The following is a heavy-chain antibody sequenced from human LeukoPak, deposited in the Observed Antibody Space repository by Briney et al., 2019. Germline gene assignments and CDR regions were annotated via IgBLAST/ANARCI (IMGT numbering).Heavy chain of an antibody. V-gene: IGHV1-46*01. Sequence: ASVTVSCTASGYTFTSNYIHWVRQAPGQGLEWMGMIYPRDGSTSYAQKFQGRVTVTRDTSTRTVHMELSGLRSEDTAVYYCARDQEGFDHWGQGTLVTVFS. CDR3: ARDQEGFDH. CDR1: GYTFTSNY. CDR2: IYPRDGST. J-gene: IGHJ4*02.